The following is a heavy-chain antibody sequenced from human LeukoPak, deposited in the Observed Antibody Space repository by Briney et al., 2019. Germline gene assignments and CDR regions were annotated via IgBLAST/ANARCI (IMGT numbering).Heavy chain of an antibody. J-gene: IGHJ3*02. V-gene: IGHV1-2*04. D-gene: IGHD6-19*01. CDR3: AREPQPYSSGWYLHAFDI. CDR2: INPNSGGT. CDR1: GYTFTGYY. Sequence: ASVKVSCKASGYTFTGYYMHWVRQAPGQGLEWMGWINPNSGGTNYAQKFQGWVTMTRDTSISTAYMELSRLISDDTAVYYCAREPQPYSSGWYLHAFDIWGQGTMVTVSS.